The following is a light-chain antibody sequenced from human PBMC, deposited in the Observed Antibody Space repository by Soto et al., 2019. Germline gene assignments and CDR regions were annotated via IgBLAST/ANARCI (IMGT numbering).Light chain of an antibody. CDR1: QSVYSSY. V-gene: IGKV3-20*01. CDR2: GAS. CDR3: QQYGSSPLT. J-gene: IGKJ4*01. Sequence: EIVLTQSPGTLSLSPGERATLSCRASQSVYSSYLAWYHQKPGQAPRLLIHGASSRATGIPDRFSGGGSGTDFTLTISRLEPEDFAVYYCQQYGSSPLTFGGGTKVEIK.